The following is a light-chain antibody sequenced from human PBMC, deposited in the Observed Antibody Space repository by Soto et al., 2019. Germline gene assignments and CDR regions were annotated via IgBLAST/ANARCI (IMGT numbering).Light chain of an antibody. V-gene: IGLV1-44*01. CDR3: AAWNASLNGVV. CDR2: DN. CDR1: SSNIGSNP. Sequence: QAVLTQPPSASGTPGLRVTFSCSGSSSNIGSNPVSWYQLLPGTAPKLLIYDNERPSGVPDRFSGSKSGTSASLAISGLQSEDEADYYCAAWNASLNGVVFSGGTKVTVL. J-gene: IGLJ2*01.